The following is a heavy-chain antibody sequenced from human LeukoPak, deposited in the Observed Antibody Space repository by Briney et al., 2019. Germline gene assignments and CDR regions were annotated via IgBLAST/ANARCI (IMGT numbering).Heavy chain of an antibody. V-gene: IGHV1-2*02. CDR3: ARSVVGATSPGAFDI. CDR1: GYTFTGYY. CDR2: INPNSGGT. D-gene: IGHD1-26*01. Sequence: ASVKVSCKASGYTFTGYYMHWVRQAPGQGLEWMGWINPNSGGTNYAQKFQGRVTMTRDTSISTAYMELSRLRSDDTAVYYCARSVVGATSPGAFDIWGQGTMVTVSS. J-gene: IGHJ3*02.